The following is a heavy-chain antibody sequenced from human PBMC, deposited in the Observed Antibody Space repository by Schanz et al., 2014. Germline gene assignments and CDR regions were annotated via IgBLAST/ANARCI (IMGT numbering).Heavy chain of an antibody. V-gene: IGHV3-13*01. CDR2: IGYLGDT. CDR1: GFTLSNSD. Sequence: VQLLQFGGGVVQPGGSLRLSCAASGFTLSNSDMHWVRQGTGKGLEWVSTIGYLGDTYYPDSVKGRFIVSRDSGQNSLYLQMNSLRAGDTAVYYCARGTDWNLHYWGQGALVTVSS. D-gene: IGHD1-1*01. CDR3: ARGTDWNLHY. J-gene: IGHJ4*02.